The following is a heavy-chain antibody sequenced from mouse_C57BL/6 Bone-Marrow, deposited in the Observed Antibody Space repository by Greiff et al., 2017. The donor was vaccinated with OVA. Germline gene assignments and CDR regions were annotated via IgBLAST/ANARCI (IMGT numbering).Heavy chain of an antibody. Sequence: QVQLQQPGAELVKPGASVKLSCKASGYTFTSYWMHWVKQRPGQGLEWIGMIHPNSGSTNHNEKFKSKATLTVDKSSSTAYMQLSSLTSEDSAVYYCAGFNYYGSSYPFAYWGQGTLVTVSA. CDR3: AGFNYYGSSYPFAY. D-gene: IGHD1-1*01. J-gene: IGHJ3*01. CDR2: IHPNSGST. V-gene: IGHV1-64*01. CDR1: GYTFTSYW.